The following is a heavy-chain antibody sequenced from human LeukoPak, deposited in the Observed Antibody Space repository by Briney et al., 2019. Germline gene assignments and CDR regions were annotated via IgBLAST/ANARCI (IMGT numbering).Heavy chain of an antibody. V-gene: IGHV1-69*13. CDR1: GYTFTDYY. J-gene: IGHJ5*02. CDR2: IMPIFGKA. D-gene: IGHD6-13*01. Sequence: SVKVSCKASGYTFTDYYMHWVRQAPGQGLEWMGGIMPIFGKANYAQKFQGRVTITADESTSTAYMELNSLRSEDTAMYYCARDWGMGPSSSWAWGQGTLVTVSS. CDR3: ARDWGMGPSSSWA.